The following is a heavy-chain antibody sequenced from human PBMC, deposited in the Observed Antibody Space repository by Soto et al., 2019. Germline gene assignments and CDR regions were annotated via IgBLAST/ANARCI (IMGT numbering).Heavy chain of an antibody. J-gene: IGHJ4*02. CDR3: SRMERSKEGLSVYFFDY. CDR1: GGSISGYF. V-gene: IGHV4-59*01. D-gene: IGHD3-3*01. Sequence: SETLSLTCNVSGGSISGYFWSWIRQSPEKGLEWIGYIHYSGNTNYNPSLKSRATISVDTSKSQLSLKLTSVTAADTAVYYCSRMERSKEGLSVYFFDYWGQGTLVTVSS. CDR2: IHYSGNT.